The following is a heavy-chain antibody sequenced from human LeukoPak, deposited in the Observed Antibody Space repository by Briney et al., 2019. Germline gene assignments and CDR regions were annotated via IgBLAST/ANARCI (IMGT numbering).Heavy chain of an antibody. V-gene: IGHV3-33*01. CDR2: IWYDGSNK. D-gene: IGHD3-22*01. CDR1: GLTFSSYG. CDR3: ASSRDYDSSGYLDY. Sequence: PGGSLRLSCAASGLTFSSYGMHWVRQAPGKGLEWVAVIWYDGSNKYYADSVKGRFTISRDNSKNTLYLQMNSLRAEDTAVYYCASSRDYDSSGYLDYWGQGTLVTVSS. J-gene: IGHJ4*02.